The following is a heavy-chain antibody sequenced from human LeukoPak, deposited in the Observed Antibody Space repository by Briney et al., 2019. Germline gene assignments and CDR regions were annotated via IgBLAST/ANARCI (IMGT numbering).Heavy chain of an antibody. CDR2: ISGSGGST. Sequence: GGSLRLSCAASGFTFSSYAMSWVRQAPGKGLEWVSAISGSGGSTYYADSVKGRFTISRVNSKNTLYLQMNSLRAEDTAVYYCAKDRYSSSWYDYWGQGTLVTVSS. CDR3: AKDRYSSSWYDY. D-gene: IGHD6-13*01. J-gene: IGHJ4*02. CDR1: GFTFSSYA. V-gene: IGHV3-23*01.